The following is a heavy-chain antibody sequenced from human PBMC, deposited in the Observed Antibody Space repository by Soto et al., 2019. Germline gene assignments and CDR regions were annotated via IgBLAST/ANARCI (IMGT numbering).Heavy chain of an antibody. V-gene: IGHV3-23*01. CDR1: GFTFSSYA. J-gene: IGHJ4*02. CDR3: AKVTYYDILTGYFAFDY. Sequence: GGSPRLSCAASGFTFSSYAMSWVRQAPGKGLEWVSAISGSGGSTYYADSVKGRFTISRDNSKNTLYLQMNSLRAEDTAVYYCAKVTYYDILTGYFAFDYWGQGTLVTVSS. CDR2: ISGSGGST. D-gene: IGHD3-9*01.